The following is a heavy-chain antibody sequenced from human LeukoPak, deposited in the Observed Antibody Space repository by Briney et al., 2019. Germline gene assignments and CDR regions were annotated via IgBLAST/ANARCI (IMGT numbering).Heavy chain of an antibody. V-gene: IGHV4-34*01. CDR1: GGSFSAYY. Sequence: SETLSLTCAVYGGSFSAYYWSWIRHPPGKGLEWIWEINHSGSTNYNPSLKSRVVISVNTSKNQFSLNMNSVTAADTAVYYCARHPAKWELRLSLDYWGQGTLVTVSS. J-gene: IGHJ4*02. CDR3: ARHPAKWELRLSLDY. D-gene: IGHD1-26*01. CDR2: INHSGST.